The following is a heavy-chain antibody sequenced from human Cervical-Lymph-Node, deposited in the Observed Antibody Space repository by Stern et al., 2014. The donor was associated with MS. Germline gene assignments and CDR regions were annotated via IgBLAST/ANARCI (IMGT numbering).Heavy chain of an antibody. CDR2: INPNSGGT. Sequence: QLVQSGAEVKKPGASVKVSCKASGYTFTGYYMHWVRQAPGQGLEWMGRINPNSGGTNYAQKFQGRVTMTRDTSISTAYMELSRLRSDDTAVYYCARATATGTAYYYYGMDVWGQGTTVTVSS. CDR3: ARATATGTAYYYYGMDV. CDR1: GYTFTGYY. V-gene: IGHV1-2*06. D-gene: IGHD1-1*01. J-gene: IGHJ6*02.